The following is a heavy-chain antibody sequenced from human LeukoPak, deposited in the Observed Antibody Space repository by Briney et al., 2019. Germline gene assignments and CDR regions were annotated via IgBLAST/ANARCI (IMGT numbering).Heavy chain of an antibody. V-gene: IGHV4-39*07. CDR3: ARIAAAGTLPHP. J-gene: IGHJ5*02. D-gene: IGHD6-13*01. Sequence: MTSETLSLTCTVSGGSISSSSYYWGWIRQPPGKGLEWIGSIYYSGSTYYNPSLKSRVTISVDTSKDQFSLKLSSVTAADTAVYYCARIAAAGTLPHPWGQGTLVTVSS. CDR1: GGSISSSSYY. CDR2: IYYSGST.